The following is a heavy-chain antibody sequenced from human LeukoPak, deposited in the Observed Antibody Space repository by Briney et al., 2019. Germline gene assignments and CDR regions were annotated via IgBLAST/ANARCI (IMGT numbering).Heavy chain of an antibody. Sequence: PSETLSLTCTVSGGSISSYYWSWIRQPAGKGLEWIGYIYYSGSTNYNPSLKSRVTISVDTSKNQFSLKLSSVTAADTAVYYCARHKDYSTTRYYYGMDVWGQGTTVTVSS. V-gene: IGHV4-59*08. D-gene: IGHD2-15*01. CDR1: GGSISSYY. CDR2: IYYSGST. CDR3: ARHKDYSTTRYYYGMDV. J-gene: IGHJ6*02.